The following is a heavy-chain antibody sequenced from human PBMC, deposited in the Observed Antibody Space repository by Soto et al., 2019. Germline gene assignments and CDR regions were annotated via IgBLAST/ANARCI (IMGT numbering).Heavy chain of an antibody. Sequence: GSLRLSCAASGFTFSSYWMHWVRQAPGKGLVWVSRINSDGSSTSYADSVKGRFTISRDNAKNTLYLQMNSLRAEDTAVYYCARVAGAPRDGYNFDYWGQGTLVTVSS. J-gene: IGHJ4*02. CDR2: INSDGSST. D-gene: IGHD5-12*01. CDR3: ARVAGAPRDGYNFDY. CDR1: GFTFSSYW. V-gene: IGHV3-74*01.